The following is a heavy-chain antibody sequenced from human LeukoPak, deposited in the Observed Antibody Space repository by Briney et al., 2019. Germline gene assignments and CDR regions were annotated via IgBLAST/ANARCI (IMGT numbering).Heavy chain of an antibody. CDR1: GFTFSSYA. D-gene: IGHD5-18*01. CDR3: ARITWIQLSEHFDY. Sequence: GGSLRLSWAASGFTFSSYAMHWVRQAAGKGLERGSAISGSGGSAYYADSVKGRFTISRDNSKNTLYLQMNSLRAEDTAVYYGARITWIQLSEHFDYWGQGTLVTVSS. CDR2: ISGSGGSA. J-gene: IGHJ4*02. V-gene: IGHV3-23*01.